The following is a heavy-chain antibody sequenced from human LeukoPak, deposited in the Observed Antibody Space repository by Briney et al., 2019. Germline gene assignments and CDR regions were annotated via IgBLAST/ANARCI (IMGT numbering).Heavy chain of an antibody. V-gene: IGHV3-48*01. D-gene: IGHD1-26*01. CDR2: ISSSSSTI. J-gene: IGHJ4*02. CDR1: GFTYSSYS. CDR3: ARDDVGASAN. Sequence: GGSLRLSCAASGFTYSSYSMNWVRQAPGKGLEWVSYISSSSSTIYYADSVRGRFTISRDNAKNSLYLQMNSLRAEDTAVYYCARDDVGASANWGQGTLVTVSS.